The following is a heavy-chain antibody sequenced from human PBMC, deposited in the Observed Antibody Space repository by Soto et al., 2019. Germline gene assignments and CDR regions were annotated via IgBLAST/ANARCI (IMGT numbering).Heavy chain of an antibody. V-gene: IGHV1-18*01. CDR2: ISANNGNT. D-gene: IGHD3-22*01. J-gene: IGHJ4*02. CDR1: GGTFSSYT. CDR3: ARDRLRGYDSSGFYS. Sequence: GASVKVSCKASGGTFSSYTISWVRQAPGQGLEWMGWISANNGNTYYAQKFQGRVTMTTDTPTRTIYMELRSLRSDDTAVYYCARDRLRGYDSSGFYSWGQGTPVTVSS.